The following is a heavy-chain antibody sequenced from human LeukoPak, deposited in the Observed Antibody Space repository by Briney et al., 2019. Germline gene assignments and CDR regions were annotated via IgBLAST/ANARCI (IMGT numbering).Heavy chain of an antibody. CDR2: ISSSSSYI. J-gene: IGHJ5*02. D-gene: IGHD6-13*01. CDR1: GFTFSSYS. Sequence: SGGSLRLSCAASGFTFSSYSMNWVRQAPGKGLEWVSSISSSSSYIYYADSVKGRFTISRDNAKNSLYLQMNSLRAEDTAVYYCARDWQQQLVQWSLRFDPWGQGTLVTVSS. CDR3: ARDWQQQLVQWSLRFDP. V-gene: IGHV3-21*01.